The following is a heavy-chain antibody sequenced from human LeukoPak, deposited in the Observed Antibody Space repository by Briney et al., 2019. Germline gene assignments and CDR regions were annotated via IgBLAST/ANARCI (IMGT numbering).Heavy chain of an antibody. V-gene: IGHV3-53*01. CDR3: AREPPGGGILDY. CDR2: IYSDGNT. CDR1: GFTFSNYW. J-gene: IGHJ4*02. Sequence: GGSLRLSCAASGFTFSNYWIHWVRQAPGKGLEWVSFIYSDGNTYYADSVKGRFTLSRDSSRNTLYLQMNSLRVDDTAVYYCAREPPGGGILDYWGQGTLVTVSS. D-gene: IGHD2-15*01.